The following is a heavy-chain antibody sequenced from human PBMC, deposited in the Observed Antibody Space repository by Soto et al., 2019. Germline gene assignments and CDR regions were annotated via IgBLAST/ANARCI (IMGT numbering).Heavy chain of an antibody. CDR2: IYWDDDK. V-gene: IGHV2-5*02. J-gene: IGHJ5*01. CDR3: AHRDDFGEFDS. Sequence: QITLKESGPTLVKPTQTLTLTCTFSGFSLTTSGVGVGWIRQPPGKALEWLALIYWDDDKRYSPSLKSRLTITKDTSRNQVVLTMTNMDPVDTATYFCAHRDDFGEFDSWGQGTLVTVSS. CDR1: GFSLTTSGVG. D-gene: IGHD3-10*01.